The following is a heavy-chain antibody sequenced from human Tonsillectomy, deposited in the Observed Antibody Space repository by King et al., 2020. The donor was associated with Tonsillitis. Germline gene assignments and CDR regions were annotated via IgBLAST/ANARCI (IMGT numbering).Heavy chain of an antibody. CDR1: GFTFSSYG. V-gene: IGHV3-33*01. J-gene: IGHJ4*02. Sequence: VQLVESGGGVVQPGRSLRLSCAASGFTFSSYGMHWVRQAPGKGLEWVAVIWYDGSNKYYADSVKGRFTISRDNSKNTLYLQMNSLSAEDTAVYYCARADYYYDSSGYMQFDYWGQGTLVTVSS. D-gene: IGHD3-22*01. CDR3: ARADYYYDSSGYMQFDY. CDR2: IWYDGSNK.